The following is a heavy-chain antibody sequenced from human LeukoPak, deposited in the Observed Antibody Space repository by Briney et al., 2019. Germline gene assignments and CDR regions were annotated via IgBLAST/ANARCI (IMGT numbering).Heavy chain of an antibody. CDR1: GGTFSSYA. D-gene: IGHD1-1*01. CDR3: ARDSPTPERRRGSDAFDI. Sequence: GASVKVSCKASGGTFSSYAISWVRQAPGQGLEWMGWISAYNGNTNYAQKLQGRVTMTTDTSTSTAYMELRSLRSDDTAVYYCARDSPTPERRRGSDAFDIWGQGTMVTVSS. CDR2: ISAYNGNT. V-gene: IGHV1-18*01. J-gene: IGHJ3*02.